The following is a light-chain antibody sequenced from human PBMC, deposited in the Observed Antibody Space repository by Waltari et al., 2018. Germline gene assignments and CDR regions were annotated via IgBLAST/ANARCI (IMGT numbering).Light chain of an antibody. CDR3: QQYNSYSLLT. CDR1: QCIVNW. Sequence: LAGQCIVNWWSRFQQYPEKGPKLLMYNASTLESRVPSRFSGSGSGTEFTLTISSLQPDDFATYYCQQYNSYSLLTFGGGTKVEIK. J-gene: IGKJ4*01. CDR2: NAS. V-gene: IGKV1-5*03.